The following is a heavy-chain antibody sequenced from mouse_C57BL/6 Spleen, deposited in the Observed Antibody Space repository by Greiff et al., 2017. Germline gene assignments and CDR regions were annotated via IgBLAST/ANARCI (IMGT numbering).Heavy chain of an antibody. CDR3: ARSGYYGSKGDYFDY. J-gene: IGHJ2*01. CDR1: GFNIKNTY. CDR2: IDPANGNT. D-gene: IGHD1-1*01. Sequence: EVQLQQSVAELVRPGASVKLSCTASGFNIKNTYMHWVKQRPEQGLEWIGRIDPANGNTKYAPKFQGKATITAATSSNTAYLQLSSLTSEDTAIYYGARSGYYGSKGDYFDYWGKGTTLTVSS. V-gene: IGHV14-3*01.